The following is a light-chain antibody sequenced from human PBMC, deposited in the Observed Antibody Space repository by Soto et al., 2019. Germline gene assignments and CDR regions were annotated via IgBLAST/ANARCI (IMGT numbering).Light chain of an antibody. Sequence: DIQMTQSPSSLSASVGDRVTITCRASQGISTYLAWYQQKPGQVPKLLIYAASTLQSGVPSRFSGSGSGTDFPLTISRLQPEDVANYYCQQYNSAPLTFGGGTKVEIK. CDR2: AAS. CDR1: QGISTY. V-gene: IGKV1-27*01. J-gene: IGKJ4*01. CDR3: QQYNSAPLT.